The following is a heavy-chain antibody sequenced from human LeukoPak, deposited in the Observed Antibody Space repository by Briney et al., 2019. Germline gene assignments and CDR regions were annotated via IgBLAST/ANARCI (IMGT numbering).Heavy chain of an antibody. CDR1: GYSFTSYW. D-gene: IGHD3-10*01. Sequence: GESLKISCKGSGYSFTSYWIGWVRQMPGKGLEWMGIIYPGDSDTRYSPSFQGQVTISADKSISTAYLQWSSLKASDTAMYYCASGLLWFGELPDALDIWGQGTMVTVSS. CDR2: IYPGDSDT. CDR3: ASGLLWFGELPDALDI. V-gene: IGHV5-51*01. J-gene: IGHJ3*02.